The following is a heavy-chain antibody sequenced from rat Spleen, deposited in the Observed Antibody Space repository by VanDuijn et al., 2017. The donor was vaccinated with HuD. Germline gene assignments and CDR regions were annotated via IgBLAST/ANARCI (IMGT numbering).Heavy chain of an antibody. Sequence: EVQLQESGPGLVKPSQSLSLTCSVTGYSITSNFWGWIRKFPGNKMEWMGYINYSGSTSYIPSLKSRISITRDTSKNQFFLHLNSVTTEDTATYYCAMSGYYSSYTRLMDVWGQGASVTVSS. CDR1: GYSITSNF. CDR3: AMSGYYSSYTRLMDV. V-gene: IGHV3-1*01. D-gene: IGHD1-2*01. CDR2: INYSGST. J-gene: IGHJ4*01.